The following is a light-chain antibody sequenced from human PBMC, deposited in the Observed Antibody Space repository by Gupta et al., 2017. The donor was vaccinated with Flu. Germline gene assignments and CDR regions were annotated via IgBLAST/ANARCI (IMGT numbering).Light chain of an antibody. V-gene: IGKV1-17*01. CDR3: LQHKNYPWT. CDR2: AAS. Sequence: PSSLSASVGDRVTITGRASQDIRNDLGWYQQQPGRAPKRLIYAASTLQSGVPSRFSGSGSGTEFTLTISSLQPEDFAIYYCLQHKNYPWTFGQGTRVEV. CDR1: QDIRND. J-gene: IGKJ1*01.